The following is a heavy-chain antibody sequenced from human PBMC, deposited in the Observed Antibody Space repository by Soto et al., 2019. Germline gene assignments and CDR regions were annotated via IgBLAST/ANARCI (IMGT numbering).Heavy chain of an antibody. V-gene: IGHV4-59*08. CDR3: ARFTHYYFDY. CDR2: IYYSGNT. J-gene: IGHJ4*02. CDR1: GGSLSNSY. Sequence: QVKLQESGPGLVKPSETLSLTCTVSGGSLSNSYWSWIRQHPGKGLEWIGYIYYSGNTIYNPSLKSRVTMSVDTSKNQFSLNLSSVTAADTAMYFCARFTHYYFDYWGQGTLVTVSS.